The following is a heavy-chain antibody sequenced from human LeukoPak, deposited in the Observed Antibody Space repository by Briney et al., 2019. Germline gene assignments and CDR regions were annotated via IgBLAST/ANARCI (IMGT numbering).Heavy chain of an antibody. CDR2: NTDSGTT. Sequence: SETLSLTCRVYGGSFTGYVWSWIRQPPGKGLEWIGENTDSGTTNSNPSLKSRVTISVDTSKNFFSLKLTSVTAADTAVYYCASAVVTGQYDAFDIWGQGTMVTVSS. V-gene: IGHV4-34*01. CDR3: ASAVVTGQYDAFDI. CDR1: GGSFTGYV. D-gene: IGHD2-21*02. J-gene: IGHJ3*02.